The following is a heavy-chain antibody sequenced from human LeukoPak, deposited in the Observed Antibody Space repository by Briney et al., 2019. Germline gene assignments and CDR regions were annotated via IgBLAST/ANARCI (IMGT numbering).Heavy chain of an antibody. Sequence: SQTLSLTCNVSGGSISSGDYYWSWIRQPPGKGLEWIGYIYYSGSTYYNPSLKSRVTISVDTSKNQFSLKLSSVTAADTAVYYCARASMIVVVIDYWGQGTLVTVSS. CDR3: ARASMIVVVIDY. D-gene: IGHD3-22*01. J-gene: IGHJ4*02. CDR1: GGSISSGDYY. V-gene: IGHV4-30-4*01. CDR2: IYYSGST.